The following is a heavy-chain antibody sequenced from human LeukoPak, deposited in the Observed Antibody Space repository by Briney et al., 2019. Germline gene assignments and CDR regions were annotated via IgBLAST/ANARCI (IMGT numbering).Heavy chain of an antibody. CDR2: LYFSGST. CDR1: GGSVNSHY. CDR3: ARPYDSSGYYIPGAFDI. Sequence: SETLSLTCTVSGGSVNSHYWSWIRQPPGKGLEWIGYLYFSGSTGYNPSLKSRVSISVETSKNQFSLRLSSVTAADTAVYYCARPYDSSGYYIPGAFDIWGQGAMVTVSS. V-gene: IGHV4-59*02. J-gene: IGHJ3*02. D-gene: IGHD3-22*01.